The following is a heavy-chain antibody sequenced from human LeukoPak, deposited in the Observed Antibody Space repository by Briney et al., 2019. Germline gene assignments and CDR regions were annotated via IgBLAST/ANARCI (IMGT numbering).Heavy chain of an antibody. V-gene: IGHV3-30*18. CDR3: AKDQRTFSSGWYYFDY. D-gene: IGHD6-19*01. Sequence: GGPLRLSCAASGFTFSSYGMHWVRQAPGKGLEWVAVISYDGSNKYYADSVKGRFTISRDNSKNTLYLQMNSLRAEDTAVYYCAKDQRTFSSGWYYFDYWGQGTLVTVSS. J-gene: IGHJ4*02. CDR2: ISYDGSNK. CDR1: GFTFSSYG.